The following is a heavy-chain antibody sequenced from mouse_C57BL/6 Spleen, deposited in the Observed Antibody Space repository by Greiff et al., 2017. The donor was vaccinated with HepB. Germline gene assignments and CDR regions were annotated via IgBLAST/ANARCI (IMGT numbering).Heavy chain of an antibody. J-gene: IGHJ2*01. CDR2: IHPNSGST. Sequence: QVQLQQPGAELVKPGASVKLSCKASGYTFTSYWMHWVKQRPGQGLEWIGMIHPNSGSTNYNEKFKSKATLTVDKSSSTAYMQLSSLTSEDSAVYYGARSPPYYGSSYGYWGQGTTLTVSS. V-gene: IGHV1-64*01. D-gene: IGHD1-1*01. CDR3: ARSPPYYGSSYGY. CDR1: GYTFTSYW.